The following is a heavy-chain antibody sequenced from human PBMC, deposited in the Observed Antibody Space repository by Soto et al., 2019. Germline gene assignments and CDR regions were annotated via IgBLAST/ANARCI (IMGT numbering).Heavy chain of an antibody. CDR2: ISGSGGST. D-gene: IGHD6-19*01. CDR3: AKAGIAVAGDEDYYYYYGMDV. V-gene: IGHV3-23*01. Sequence: GGSQRLSCAASGFTFSSYAMSWVRQAPGKGLEWVSAISGSGGSTYYADSVKGRFTISRDNSKNTLYLQMNSLRAEDTAVYYCAKAGIAVAGDEDYYYYYGMDVWGQGTTVTVSS. CDR1: GFTFSSYA. J-gene: IGHJ6*02.